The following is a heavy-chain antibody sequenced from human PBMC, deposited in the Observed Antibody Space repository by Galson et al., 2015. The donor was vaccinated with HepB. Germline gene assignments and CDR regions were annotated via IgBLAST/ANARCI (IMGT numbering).Heavy chain of an antibody. CDR2: ISSDGSNK. Sequence: SLRLSCAASGFTFSNYGMNWVRQAPGKGLEWVAAISSDGSNKYYVDSVKGRFTIFRDDSKNTLSLQMSGLRAEDTALYYCAKDISPLLQGVIGYWGQGTLVTVSS. D-gene: IGHD3-16*02. CDR3: AKDISPLLQGVIGY. J-gene: IGHJ4*02. CDR1: GFTFSNYG. V-gene: IGHV3-30*18.